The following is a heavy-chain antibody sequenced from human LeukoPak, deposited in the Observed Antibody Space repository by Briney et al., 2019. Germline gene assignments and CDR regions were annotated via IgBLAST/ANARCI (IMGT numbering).Heavy chain of an antibody. Sequence: GGSLRLSCAASGFTFSSYSMNWVRQAPGKGLEWVSSISSSSSYIYYADSVKGRFTISRDISTNTLYLQMNSLRPEDTAVYYCAKKGAYGDYWYFDYWGRGTLVTVSS. CDR2: ISSSSSYI. D-gene: IGHD4-17*01. CDR3: AKKGAYGDYWYFDY. CDR1: GFTFSSYS. J-gene: IGHJ4*02. V-gene: IGHV3-21*04.